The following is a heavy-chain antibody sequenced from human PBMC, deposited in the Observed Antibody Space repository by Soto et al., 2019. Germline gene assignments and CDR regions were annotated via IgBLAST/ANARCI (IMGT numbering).Heavy chain of an antibody. CDR2: IDPSDSYT. CDR1: GYSFTSYW. CDR3: ASTEVSGYQEHDY. D-gene: IGHD5-12*01. V-gene: IGHV5-10-1*01. Sequence: PXXSLKISFKGSGYSFTSYWISWVPQMPGKGLEWMGRIDPSDSYTNYSPSFQGHVTISADKSISTAYLQWSSLQASDTAMYYCASTEVSGYQEHDYWGQGTLVTVSS. J-gene: IGHJ4*02.